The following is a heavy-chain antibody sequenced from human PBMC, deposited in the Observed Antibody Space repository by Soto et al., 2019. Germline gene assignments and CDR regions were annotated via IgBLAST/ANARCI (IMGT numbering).Heavy chain of an antibody. D-gene: IGHD2-21*01. CDR3: TKDTQSPSGDFEAFDV. CDR1: GFTFDDHT. J-gene: IGHJ3*01. Sequence: DAQLVESGGGLVQPGKSLRISCVASGFTFDDHTMHWVRQAPGRGLEWVSCISWNSGIIGYADSVKGRFTISRDNAKKSLYLRMDSLRSADTAVYYCTKDTQSPSGDFEAFDVWGQGTKVTVSS. V-gene: IGHV3-9*01. CDR2: ISWNSGII.